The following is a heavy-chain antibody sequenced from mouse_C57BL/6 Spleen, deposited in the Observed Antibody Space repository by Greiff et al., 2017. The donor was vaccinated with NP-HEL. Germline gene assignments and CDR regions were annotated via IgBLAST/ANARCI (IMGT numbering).Heavy chain of an antibody. J-gene: IGHJ3*01. D-gene: IGHD2-4*01. V-gene: IGHV1-19*01. CDR1: GYTFTDYY. CDR2: INPYNGGT. Sequence: VQLQQSGPVLVKPGASVKMSCKASGYTFTDYYMNWVKQSHGKSLEWIGVINPYNGGTSYNQKFKGKATLTVDKSSSTAYMELNSLTSEDSAVYYCAEEANDYDRAYWGQGTLVTVSA. CDR3: AEEANDYDRAY.